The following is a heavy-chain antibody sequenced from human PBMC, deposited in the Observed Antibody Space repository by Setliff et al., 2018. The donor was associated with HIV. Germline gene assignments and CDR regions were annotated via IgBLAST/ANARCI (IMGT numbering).Heavy chain of an antibody. D-gene: IGHD6-19*01. Sequence: SETLSLTCTVSDASFIRSRYYWSWIRQPAGKGLEWIGHVYTTGSASYNPSLESRVTILEALSKNQFSLNLDSVTAADTAVYFCARSLAGGSGWNYFDLWGPGTLVTVSS. CDR3: ARSLAGGSGWNYFDL. V-gene: IGHV4-61*09. CDR2: VYTTGSA. CDR1: DASFIRSRYY. J-gene: IGHJ4*02.